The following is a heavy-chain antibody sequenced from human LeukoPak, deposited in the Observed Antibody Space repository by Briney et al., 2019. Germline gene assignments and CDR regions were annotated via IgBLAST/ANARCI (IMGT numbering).Heavy chain of an antibody. CDR2: ISADSAAT. D-gene: IGHD3-10*01. CDR3: ARKSASGNYPLDY. Sequence: GGSLRLSCAASGFNFGSYSMTWVRQAPGKGLEWVSVISADSAATFYADSVKGRFTISRDNGRNTVFLQMSSLSAEDTALYYCARKSASGNYPLDYWGQGTLVTVSS. J-gene: IGHJ4*02. CDR1: GFNFGSYS. V-gene: IGHV3-23*01.